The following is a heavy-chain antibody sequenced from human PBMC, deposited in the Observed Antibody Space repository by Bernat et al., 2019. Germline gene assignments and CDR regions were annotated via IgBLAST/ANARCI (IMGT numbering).Heavy chain of an antibody. Sequence: EVQLVESGGGLVQPGGSLRLSCAASGFLFSSYDMHWVRQATGKGLEWVSGIDSVGDTYYPASVKGRFTISRENAKNSLYLQMNSLRAGDTAVYYCARAYVSSWFLDWGQGTLVTVSS. CDR2: IDSVGDT. CDR1: GFLFSSYD. V-gene: IGHV3-13*01. CDR3: ARAYVSSWFLD. D-gene: IGHD6-13*01. J-gene: IGHJ4*02.